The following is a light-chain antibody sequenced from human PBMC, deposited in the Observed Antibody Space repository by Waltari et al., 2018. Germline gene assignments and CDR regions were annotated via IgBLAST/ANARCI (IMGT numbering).Light chain of an antibody. CDR1: QSVDSN. CDR2: GAS. J-gene: IGKJ2*01. CDR3: QQYYNWPYT. V-gene: IGKV3-15*01. Sequence: EIVMTQSPATLSVYPGERATISCRASQSVDSNLAWYQQKPGHPPRLLLYGASTRATGVPARFSGSGSGTEFTLTISSLQSADFAVYYCQQYYNWPYTFGQGTKLEIK.